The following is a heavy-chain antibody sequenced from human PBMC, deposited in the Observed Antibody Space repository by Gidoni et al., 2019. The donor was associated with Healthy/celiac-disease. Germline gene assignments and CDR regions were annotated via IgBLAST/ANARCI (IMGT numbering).Heavy chain of an antibody. J-gene: IGHJ6*02. CDR1: GGSISSSSYY. D-gene: IGHD3-10*01. V-gene: IGHV4-39*07. CDR2: IYYSGST. CDR3: ARDTGRIGGGMDV. Sequence: QLQLQESGPGLVKPSETLSLTCTVSGGSISSSSYYWGWIRQPPGKGLEWIGSIYYSGSTYYNPSLKSRVTISVDTSKNQFSLKLSSVTAADTAVYYCARDTGRIGGGMDVWGQGTTVTVSS.